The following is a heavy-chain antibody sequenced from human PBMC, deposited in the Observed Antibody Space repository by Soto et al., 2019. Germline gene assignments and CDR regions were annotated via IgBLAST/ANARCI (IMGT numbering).Heavy chain of an antibody. Sequence: GGSLRFSCAASGFTFDDYALHWVRQVPGKGLEWVPGINWNSGSIGYADSVKGRFAISRDNAKNSLHLQMNSLRAEDTAFYYCVKDESINWYSGHFRHWGQGTLVTVSS. CDR3: VKDESINWYSGHFRH. J-gene: IGHJ1*01. D-gene: IGHD6-13*01. V-gene: IGHV3-9*01. CDR2: INWNSGSI. CDR1: GFTFDDYA.